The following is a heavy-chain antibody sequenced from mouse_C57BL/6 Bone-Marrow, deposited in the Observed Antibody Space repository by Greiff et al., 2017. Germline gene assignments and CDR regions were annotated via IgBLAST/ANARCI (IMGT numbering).Heavy chain of an antibody. CDR2: ISDGGSYT. CDR1: GFSFTSYA. V-gene: IGHV5-4*01. D-gene: IGHD2-3*01. CDR3: ALIRWLPFAY. J-gene: IGHJ3*01. Sequence: DVQLVESGGGLVKPGGSLKLSCAASGFSFTSYAMSWVRQTPEKRLELVATISDGGSYTYYPDNVKGRFTISRDNAKNNLYLQMSHLKSEDTAMYYCALIRWLPFAYWGQGTLVTVSA.